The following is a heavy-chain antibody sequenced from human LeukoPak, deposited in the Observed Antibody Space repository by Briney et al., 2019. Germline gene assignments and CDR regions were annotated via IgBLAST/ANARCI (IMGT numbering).Heavy chain of an antibody. J-gene: IGHJ6*02. D-gene: IGHD3-10*01. CDR1: GVSITSSHS. V-gene: IGHV4-4*02. CDR3: GRCRVVRGGNGFDV. CDR2: ISHRGGT. Sequence: SGTLSLTCAVSGVSITSSHSWSWVRQPPGKGLEWIWEISHRGGTHYNPPLKRRTTLPLDKSKNQLSLNINSVTAADTPVYFCGRCRVVRGGNGFDVWGQGTTVTVSS.